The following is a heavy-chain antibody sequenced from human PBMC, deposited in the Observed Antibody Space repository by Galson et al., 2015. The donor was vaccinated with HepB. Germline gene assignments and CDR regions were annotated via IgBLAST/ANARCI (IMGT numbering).Heavy chain of an antibody. CDR1: GYTFTSYY. D-gene: IGHD2-2*01. V-gene: IGHV1-46*01. CDR2: INPSGGST. Sequence: SVKVSCKASGYTFTSYYMHWVRQAPGQGLEWMGIINPSGGSTSYAQKFQGRVTMTRDTSTSTVYMELSSLRSEDTAVYYCAREARRIVVVPAARDSSGWPDAFDIWGQGTMVTVSS. J-gene: IGHJ3*02. CDR3: AREARRIVVVPAARDSSGWPDAFDI.